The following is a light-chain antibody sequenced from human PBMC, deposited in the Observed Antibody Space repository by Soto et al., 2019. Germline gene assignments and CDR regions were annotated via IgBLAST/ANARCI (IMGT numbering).Light chain of an antibody. V-gene: IGKV3-20*01. CDR3: QYYGNSRIT. Sequence: IVLMQSPDTLSLSPGERATLSCRASRSLSSTNLAWYQQKPGQAPRLLIYDASTRATGIPARFSGSGSGTDFTLTINRLEPEDFVVYYCQYYGNSRITFGQGTRLEIK. CDR2: DAS. J-gene: IGKJ5*01. CDR1: RSLSSTN.